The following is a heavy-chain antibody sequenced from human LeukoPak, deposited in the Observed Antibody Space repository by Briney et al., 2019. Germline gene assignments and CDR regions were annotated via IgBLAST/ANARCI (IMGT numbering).Heavy chain of an antibody. CDR1: GGSVNSGNYY. CDR3: TRGGELMNF. D-gene: IGHD1-26*01. CDR2: IYTSGST. J-gene: IGHJ4*02. Sequence: TSETLSLTCTVSGGSVNSGNYYWTWIRQPAGKGLEWIGRIYTSGSTNYNPSLKSRVTISIDASKNQFSLRLSSVTAADTAVYYCTRGGELMNFWGQGTLVIVSS. V-gene: IGHV4-61*02.